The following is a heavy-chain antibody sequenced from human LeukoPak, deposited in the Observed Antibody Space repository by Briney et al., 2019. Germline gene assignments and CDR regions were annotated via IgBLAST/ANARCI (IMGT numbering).Heavy chain of an antibody. Sequence: SETLSLTCAVYGGSFSGYYWSWIRQPPGKGLVWIGEINHSGSTNYNPSLKSRVTISVDTSKNQFSLKLSSVTAADTAVYYCARVGRCSSTSCYRSSLSYYYYYYMDVWGKGTTVTVSS. CDR2: INHSGST. V-gene: IGHV4-34*01. J-gene: IGHJ6*03. D-gene: IGHD2-2*01. CDR3: ARVGRCSSTSCYRSSLSYYYYYYMDV. CDR1: GGSFSGYY.